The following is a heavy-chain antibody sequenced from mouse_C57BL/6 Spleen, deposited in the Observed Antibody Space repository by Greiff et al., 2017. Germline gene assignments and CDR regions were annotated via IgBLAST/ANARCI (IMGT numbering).Heavy chain of an antibody. CDR1: GYTFTSYW. D-gene: IGHD4-1*02. Sequence: QVQLKQPGAELVKPGASVKVSCKASGYTFTSYWMHWVKQRPGQGLEWIGRIHPSDSDTNYNQKFKGKATLTVDKSSSTAYMQLSSLTSEDSAVYYCAIRQLGPLYYAMDYWGQGPSVTVSS. CDR2: IHPSDSDT. V-gene: IGHV1-74*01. CDR3: AIRQLGPLYYAMDY. J-gene: IGHJ4*01.